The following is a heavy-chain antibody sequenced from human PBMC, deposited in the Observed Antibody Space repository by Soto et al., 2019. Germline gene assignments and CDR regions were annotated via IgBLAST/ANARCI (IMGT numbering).Heavy chain of an antibody. D-gene: IGHD3-22*01. V-gene: IGHV3-13*04. CDR1: GFTFSSYD. CDR3: ARAIGPTLFDY. CDR2: IGTAGDT. J-gene: IGHJ4*02. Sequence: XGSLRLSCSACGFTFSSYDMHWVRQGPGKGLEWVSAIGTAGDTNYAGSVKGRFTISRENAKNSLYLQMNSLRAGDTAIYFCARAIGPTLFDYWGQGTLVTVSS.